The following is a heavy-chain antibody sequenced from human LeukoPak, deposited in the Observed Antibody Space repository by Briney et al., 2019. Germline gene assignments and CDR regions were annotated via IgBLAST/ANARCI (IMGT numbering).Heavy chain of an antibody. D-gene: IGHD3-16*02. V-gene: IGHV1-46*01. CDR2: INPSGGTT. CDR1: GYTFTSYY. Sequence: ASVKVSCKASGYTFTSYYIHWVRQAPGQGLEWVGIINPSGGTTRYAQKFQGRVTTTRDTSTTTVYMELSSLRSEDTAVYYCARAQTYVWGTYRQFDYWGQGTLVTVSS. CDR3: ARAQTYVWGTYRQFDY. J-gene: IGHJ4*02.